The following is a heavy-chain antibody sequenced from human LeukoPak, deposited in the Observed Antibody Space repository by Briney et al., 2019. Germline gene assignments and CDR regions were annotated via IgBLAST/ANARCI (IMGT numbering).Heavy chain of an antibody. J-gene: IGHJ4*02. V-gene: IGHV1-2*02. Sequence: ASVKVSCKASGYIFTAYYIHWVRQAPGQGLQYVGWINPNSGDTSFAQKFQGRVTMTRDMSINTVYMELSSLKSDDTAVYYCASGASQPLVHVFWGQGTLVTVSS. CDR1: GYIFTAYY. D-gene: IGHD6-13*01. CDR2: INPNSGDT. CDR3: ASGASQPLVHVF.